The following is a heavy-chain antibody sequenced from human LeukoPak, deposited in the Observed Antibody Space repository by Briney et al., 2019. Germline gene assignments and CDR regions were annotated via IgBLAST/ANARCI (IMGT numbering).Heavy chain of an antibody. CDR2: ISSSSVYT. V-gene: IGHV3-21*04. CDR3: ARDALRDDAFDI. J-gene: IGHJ3*02. CDR1: GFTFSSYH. Sequence: GGSLRLPYKASGFTFSSYHMNWVRQAPGKGLEWVSSISSSSVYTHYADSVKGRITISRDNGKNSLYPQMNSLTAEDTALYYCARDALRDDAFDIWGQGTMVTVSS.